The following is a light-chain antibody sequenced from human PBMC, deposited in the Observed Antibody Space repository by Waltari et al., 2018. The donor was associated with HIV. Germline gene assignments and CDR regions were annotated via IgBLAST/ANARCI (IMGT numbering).Light chain of an antibody. V-gene: IGLV2-14*01. Sequence: QSALTQPASVSGSPGQSITISCTGTNSDVGGYNYVSWSQQYPGKAPKLMIYDVSNRPSGVSNRFSASKSGNTASLTISGLQAEDEADYYCSSYTSSSTVVFGGGTKLTVL. CDR3: SSYTSSSTVV. CDR1: NSDVGGYNY. J-gene: IGLJ2*01. CDR2: DVS.